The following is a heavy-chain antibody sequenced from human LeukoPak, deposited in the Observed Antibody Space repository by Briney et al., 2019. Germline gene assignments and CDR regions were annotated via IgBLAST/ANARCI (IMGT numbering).Heavy chain of an antibody. CDR3: ARSHYDVLRYFDWLLGFWFDP. D-gene: IGHD3-9*01. CDR2: IYSSGNT. Sequence: SETLSLTCSVSGDSISSGRNYWGWIRQSPGKGLEWIASIYSSGNTHSNPSLKSRVTISVDTSKNQFSLKLSSVTAADTAVYYCARSHYDVLRYFDWLLGFWFDPWGQGTLVTVS. J-gene: IGHJ5*02. CDR1: GDSISSGRNY. V-gene: IGHV4-39*01.